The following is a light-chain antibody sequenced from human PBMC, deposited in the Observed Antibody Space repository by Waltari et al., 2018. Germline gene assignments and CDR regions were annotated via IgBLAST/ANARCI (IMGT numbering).Light chain of an antibody. Sequence: DIQMTQSPSSLSASVGDRVTITCRASQSISTSLNWYQQKPGKAPKLLIFAASSLHSGGPSRCSGGGSGTDFTLTITSLQPEDFATYYCQQSFSTPGTFGRGTKVEIK. CDR2: AAS. CDR1: QSISTS. J-gene: IGKJ1*01. V-gene: IGKV1-39*01. CDR3: QQSFSTPGT.